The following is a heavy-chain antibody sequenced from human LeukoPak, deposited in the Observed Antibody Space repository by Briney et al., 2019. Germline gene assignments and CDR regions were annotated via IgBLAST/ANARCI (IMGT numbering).Heavy chain of an antibody. CDR1: GGSFSGYY. V-gene: IGHV4-34*01. CDR2: INHSGST. J-gene: IGHJ4*02. Sequence: SETLSLTCAVYGGSFSGYYWSWIRQPPGKGLEWIGEINHSGSTNYNPSLKSRVTISVGTSKNQFSLKLSSVTAADTAVYYCARGLRISRAAGKFLDYWGQGTLVTVSS. CDR3: ARGLRISRAAGKFLDY. D-gene: IGHD6-13*01.